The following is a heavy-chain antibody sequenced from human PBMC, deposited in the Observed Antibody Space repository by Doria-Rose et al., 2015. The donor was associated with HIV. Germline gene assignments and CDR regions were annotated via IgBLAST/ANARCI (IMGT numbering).Heavy chain of an antibody. J-gene: IGHJ4*02. CDR3: ARDSSGYFRLDY. Sequence: ESGPGLVKPSQTLSLTCTVSGGSISSGGFYWSWIRQRPGKGLEWIGYIYYSDSTYYNPSLKSRVTISVDTSRNQFSLKLSSVTAADTAVYYCARDSSGYFRLDYWGQGTLVTVSS. D-gene: IGHD3-22*01. V-gene: IGHV4-31*03. CDR1: GGSISSGGFY. CDR2: IYYSDST.